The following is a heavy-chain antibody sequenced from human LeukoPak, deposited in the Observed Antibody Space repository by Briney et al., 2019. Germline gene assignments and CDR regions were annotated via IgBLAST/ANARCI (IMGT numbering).Heavy chain of an antibody. Sequence: SETLSLTCAVYGGSFSGYYWSWIRQPPGKGLEWIGEINHSGSTNYNPSLKSRVTISVDTSKNQFSLKLSSVTAPDTAVYYCPRHTGSYHISTGYYIGWFDPWGQGTLVTVSS. CDR2: INHSGST. CDR1: GGSFSGYY. CDR3: PRHTGSYHISTGYYIGWFDP. D-gene: IGHD3-9*01. J-gene: IGHJ5*02. V-gene: IGHV4-34*01.